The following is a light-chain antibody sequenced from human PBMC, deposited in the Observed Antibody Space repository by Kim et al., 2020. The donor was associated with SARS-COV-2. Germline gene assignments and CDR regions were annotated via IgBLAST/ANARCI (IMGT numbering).Light chain of an antibody. CDR3: QQSYSMYT. J-gene: IGKJ2*01. Sequence: DIQMTQSPSSLSASVGDRVTITCRASQSISSYLNWYQQKPGNAPKLLIYAASSLQSGVPSRFSGSGSGTDFTLTISSLQPEDFATYYCQQSYSMYTFGQGTKLEI. CDR1: QSISSY. V-gene: IGKV1-39*01. CDR2: AAS.